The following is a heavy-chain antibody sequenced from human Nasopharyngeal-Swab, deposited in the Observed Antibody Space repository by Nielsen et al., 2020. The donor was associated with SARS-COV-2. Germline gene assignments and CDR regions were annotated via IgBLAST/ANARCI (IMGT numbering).Heavy chain of an antibody. D-gene: IGHD6-13*01. J-gene: IGHJ4*02. CDR3: ARDWGPGYSNTWHYLDY. Sequence: GGSLRLSCAASGFTFGYYAMSWVRQAPGKGLEWASSIRGGGAGTFYADSVQGRFTISRDNSRNTVHLQMNSLRDEDTAIYYCARDWGPGYSNTWHYLDYWGQGTLVTVSS. CDR2: IRGGGAGT. V-gene: IGHV3-23*01. CDR1: GFTFGYYA.